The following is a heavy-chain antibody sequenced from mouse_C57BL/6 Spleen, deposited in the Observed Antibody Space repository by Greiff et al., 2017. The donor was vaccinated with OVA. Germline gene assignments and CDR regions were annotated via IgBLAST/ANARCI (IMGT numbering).Heavy chain of an antibody. CDR3: ARNFYGSSYDWYFDV. CDR1: GFTFSDFY. Sequence: EVKVVESGGGLVQSGRSLRLSCATSGFTFSDFYMEWVRQAPGKGLEWIAASRNKANDYTTEYSASVKGRFIVSRDTSQSLLYLQMNVLRAEDTAIYFCARNFYGSSYDWYFDVWGTGTTVTVSS. D-gene: IGHD1-1*01. CDR2: SRNKANDYTT. J-gene: IGHJ1*03. V-gene: IGHV7-1*01.